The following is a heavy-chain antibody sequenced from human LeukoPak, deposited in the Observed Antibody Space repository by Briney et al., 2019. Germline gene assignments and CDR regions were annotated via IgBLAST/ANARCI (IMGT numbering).Heavy chain of an antibody. CDR3: ARVGTDTFGGIIVANWFDP. V-gene: IGHV4-30-2*01. Sequence: SQTLSLTCTVSGGSISSGGYYWSWIRQPPGKGLEWIGYIYHSGSTYYNPSLKSRVTISVDRSKNQFSLKLSSVTAADTAVYYCARVGTDTFGGIIVANWFDPWGQGTLVTVSS. D-gene: IGHD3-16*02. CDR1: GGSISSGGYY. J-gene: IGHJ5*02. CDR2: IYHSGST.